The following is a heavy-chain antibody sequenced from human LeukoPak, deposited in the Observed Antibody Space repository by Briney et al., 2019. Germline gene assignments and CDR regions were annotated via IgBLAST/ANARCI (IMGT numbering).Heavy chain of an antibody. CDR2: ISSSSSYI. Sequence: GGSLRLSCVASGFTFTTYWMNWVRQAPGKGLEWVSSISSSSSYIYYADSVKGRFTISRDNAKNSLYLQMNSLRAEDTAVYYCARGSSGWFDYFDYWGQGTLVTVSS. CDR3: ARGSSGWFDYFDY. D-gene: IGHD6-19*01. V-gene: IGHV3-21*01. J-gene: IGHJ4*02. CDR1: GFTFTTYW.